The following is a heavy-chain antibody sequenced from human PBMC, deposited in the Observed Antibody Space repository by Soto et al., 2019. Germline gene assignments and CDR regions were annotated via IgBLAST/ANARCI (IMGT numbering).Heavy chain of an antibody. D-gene: IGHD2-15*01. J-gene: IGHJ3*02. CDR2: INPNSGGT. Sequence: QVQLVQSGAEVKKPGASVKVSCKASGYTFTGYYMHWVRQAPGQGLEWMGWINPNSGGTHYAQKYQGWVSMTRDTSISTAYMELSRLRSDDTAVYYCARGRDIVVVVAATPYYDAFDIWGQGTSVTVSS. CDR3: ARGRDIVVVVAATPYYDAFDI. CDR1: GYTFTGYY. V-gene: IGHV1-2*04.